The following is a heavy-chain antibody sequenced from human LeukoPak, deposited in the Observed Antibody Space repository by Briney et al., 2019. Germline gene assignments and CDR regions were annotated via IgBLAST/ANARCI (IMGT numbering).Heavy chain of an antibody. CDR1: GYTFITYD. Sequence: ASVKVSCKASGYTFITYDILWVRQAAGQGLEWVGWLNPQSGHPGYTENFQGRVIMTMDSSTATVYMELRSLRFEDTAVYYCARGPWFRSLVGYCADGVCYPGYWGQGTLVTVSS. CDR3: ARGPWFRSLVGYCADGVCYPGY. CDR2: LNPQSGHP. V-gene: IGHV1-8*01. J-gene: IGHJ4*02. D-gene: IGHD2-8*01.